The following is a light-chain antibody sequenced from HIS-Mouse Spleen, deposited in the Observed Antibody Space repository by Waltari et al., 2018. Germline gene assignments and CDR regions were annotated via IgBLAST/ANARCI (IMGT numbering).Light chain of an antibody. CDR2: DVS. V-gene: IGLV2-11*01. CDR1: SSDVGGYTY. J-gene: IGLJ1*01. Sequence: QSALTQPRSVSGSPGQSVTISCTGTSSDVGGYTYLSCYQQHPGKAPKLMIYDVSKRPSGVPDRFSGSKSGNTASLTISGLQAEDEADYYCCSYAGSYTYVFGTGTKVTVL. CDR3: CSYAGSYTYV.